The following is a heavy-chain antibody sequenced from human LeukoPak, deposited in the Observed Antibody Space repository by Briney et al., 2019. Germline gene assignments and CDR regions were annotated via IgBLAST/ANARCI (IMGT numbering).Heavy chain of an antibody. D-gene: IGHD3-10*01. Sequence: PSGTLSLTCTVSGGSISSVSYCWSWIRQPAGKGLEWIGHIHSSGSTNYNPSLKSRVTISVDTSKNQFSLKLSSVTAADTAVYYCARGLFGGDYWGQGTLVTVSS. V-gene: IGHV4-61*10. CDR1: GGSISSVSYC. J-gene: IGHJ4*02. CDR3: ARGLFGGDY. CDR2: IHSSGST.